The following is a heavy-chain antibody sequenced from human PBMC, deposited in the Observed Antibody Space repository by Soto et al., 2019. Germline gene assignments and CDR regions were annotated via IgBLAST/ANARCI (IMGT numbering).Heavy chain of an antibody. CDR3: ARAKEYSSSSGMDV. Sequence: SQTLSLTCAISGDGVSSNSAAWNWIRQSPSRGLEWLGRTYYRSKWYNDYAVSVKSRITINPDTSKNQFSLQVNSMTAEDTAVYYCARAKEYSSSSGMDVWGQGTTVTVSS. CDR1: GDGVSSNSAA. D-gene: IGHD6-6*01. CDR2: TYYRSKWYN. V-gene: IGHV6-1*01. J-gene: IGHJ6*02.